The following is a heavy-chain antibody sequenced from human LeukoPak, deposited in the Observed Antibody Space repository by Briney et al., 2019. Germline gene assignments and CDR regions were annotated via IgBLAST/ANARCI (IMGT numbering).Heavy chain of an antibody. CDR2: IKQDGSEK. CDR1: GFTFSNYW. V-gene: IGHV3-7*01. CDR3: ARDVDGDSFFDY. Sequence: PGGSLRLSCAASGFTFSNYWMTWVRQAPGKGPECVANIKQDGSEKTHVDSVKGRFTISRDNAKNSLYLQMNSLRAEDTAVYYCARDVDGDSFFDYWGQGTLVAVSS. D-gene: IGHD4-17*01. J-gene: IGHJ4*02.